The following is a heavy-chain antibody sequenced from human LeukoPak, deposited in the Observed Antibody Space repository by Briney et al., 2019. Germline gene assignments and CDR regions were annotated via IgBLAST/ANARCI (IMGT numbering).Heavy chain of an antibody. J-gene: IGHJ4*02. V-gene: IGHV4-4*07. Sequence: SETLSLTCTVSGGSISNYYWSWVRQPAGKVLEWIGRIYASGSTNYHPSLQSRVTMSIDTSKNQFSLKLNSVTAADTAVYYCARATREAEEAYYFDYWGQGTLVTVSS. CDR3: ARATREAEEAYYFDY. D-gene: IGHD5-12*01. CDR2: IYASGST. CDR1: GGSISNYY.